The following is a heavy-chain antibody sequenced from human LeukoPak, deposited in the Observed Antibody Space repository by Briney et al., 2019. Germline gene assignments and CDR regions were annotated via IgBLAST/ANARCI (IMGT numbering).Heavy chain of an antibody. Sequence: PGGSLRLSCAASGFTFSSYAMHWVRQAPGKGLEWVAVISYDGSNKYYADSVKGRFTISRDNSKNALYLQMNSLRAEDTAVYYCARRFRTYGSGTYGYYYYGMDVWGQGTTVTVYS. CDR1: GFTFSSYA. J-gene: IGHJ6*02. D-gene: IGHD3-10*01. V-gene: IGHV3-30*04. CDR3: ARRFRTYGSGTYGYYYYGMDV. CDR2: ISYDGSNK.